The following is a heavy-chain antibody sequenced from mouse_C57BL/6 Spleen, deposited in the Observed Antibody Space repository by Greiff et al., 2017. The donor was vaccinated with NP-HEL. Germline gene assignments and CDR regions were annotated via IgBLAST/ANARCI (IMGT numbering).Heavy chain of an antibody. CDR3: ARQGAYGRGYFDV. Sequence: EVQGVESGGGLVQPGGSLKLSCAASGFTFSDYYMYWVRQTPEKRLEWVAYISNGGGSTYYPDTVKGRFTISRDNAKNTLYLQMSRLKSEDTAMYYCARQGAYGRGYFDVWGTGTTVTVSS. CDR2: ISNGGGST. V-gene: IGHV5-12*01. D-gene: IGHD1-1*01. J-gene: IGHJ1*03. CDR1: GFTFSDYY.